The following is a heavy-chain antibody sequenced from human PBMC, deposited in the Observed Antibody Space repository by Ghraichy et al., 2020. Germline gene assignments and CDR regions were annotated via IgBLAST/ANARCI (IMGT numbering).Heavy chain of an antibody. CDR3: AKDGPTVFGVIIPSSDY. Sequence: PLKVSCAVSGFDFGSHTMSWVRQAPGKGLEWVSTIRGSGGATFYSDSVQGRFTISRDNSKNTLYLQMNSLRAEDTARYYCAKDGPTVFGVIIPSSDYWGRGTLVTVSS. CDR1: GFDFGSHT. V-gene: IGHV3-23*01. J-gene: IGHJ4*02. CDR2: IRGSGGAT. D-gene: IGHD3-3*01.